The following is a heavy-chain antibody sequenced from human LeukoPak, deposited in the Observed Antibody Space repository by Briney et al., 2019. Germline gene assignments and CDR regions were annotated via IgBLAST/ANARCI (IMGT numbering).Heavy chain of an antibody. CDR2: IYTSGST. J-gene: IGHJ4*02. Sequence: SETLSLTCTVFGGSISSGSYYWSWIRQPAGKGLEWIGRIYTSGSTNYNPSLKSRVTISVDTSKNQFSLKLSSVTAADTAVYYCARETPYSSGYNYWGQGTLVTVSS. CDR1: GGSISSGSYY. V-gene: IGHV4-61*02. D-gene: IGHD6-19*01. CDR3: ARETPYSSGYNY.